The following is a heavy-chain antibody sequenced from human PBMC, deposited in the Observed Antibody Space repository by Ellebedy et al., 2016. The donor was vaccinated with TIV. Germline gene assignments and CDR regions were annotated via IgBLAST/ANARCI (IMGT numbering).Heavy chain of an antibody. CDR3: ARAEGIAVAGAG. CDR2: IYYGGNT. D-gene: IGHD6-19*01. V-gene: IGHV4-39*07. J-gene: IGHJ4*02. CDR1: GGSISSSSYN. Sequence: GSLRLSXTVSGGSISSSSYNWGWIRQPPGKGLEWFGNIYYGGNTYYNPSLKSRVTISVDTSRNQFSLKLSSVTAADTAVYYCARAEGIAVAGAGWGQGTLVTVSS.